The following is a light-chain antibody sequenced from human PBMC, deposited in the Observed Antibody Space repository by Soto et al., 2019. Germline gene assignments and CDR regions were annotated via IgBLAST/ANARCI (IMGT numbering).Light chain of an antibody. CDR2: GAS. V-gene: IGKV3-20*01. J-gene: IGKJ1*01. CDR1: QSLSSTY. Sequence: EIVLTQSPGTLSLSPGDRATLSCRASQSLSSTYLAWYQQKPGQAPRLLIYGASSRATGIPDRFSGSGSGTDFTLTISRLEAEDFAVYYCQQYDSSPWTFGQGTKVDIK. CDR3: QQYDSSPWT.